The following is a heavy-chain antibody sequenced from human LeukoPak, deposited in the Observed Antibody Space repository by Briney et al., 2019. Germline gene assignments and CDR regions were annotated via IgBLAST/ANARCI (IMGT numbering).Heavy chain of an antibody. D-gene: IGHD3-16*02. Sequence: PSETLSLTCAVYGGSFSGYYWSWIRQPPGKGLEWIGEINHSGSTNYNPSLKSRVTISVDTSKNQFSLKLSSVTAADTAVYYCAREVGSYRLPLYYYYMDVWGKGTTVTISS. J-gene: IGHJ6*03. CDR1: GGSFSGYY. CDR3: AREVGSYRLPLYYYYMDV. V-gene: IGHV4-34*01. CDR2: INHSGST.